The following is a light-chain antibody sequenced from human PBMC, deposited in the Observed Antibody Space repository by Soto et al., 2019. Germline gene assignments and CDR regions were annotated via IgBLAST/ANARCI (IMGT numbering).Light chain of an antibody. V-gene: IGKV3-11*01. CDR1: QSVSNF. J-gene: IGKJ5*01. CDR3: QQRNNWPPFT. Sequence: EIVLTQSPATLSLSPGERATLSCRASQSVSNFLAWYQQKPGQAPRLLIYDASNRATGIPARFSGSGSGTDFTLTISSLEPEDFAVYYCQQRNNWPPFTFGQGTRLEIK. CDR2: DAS.